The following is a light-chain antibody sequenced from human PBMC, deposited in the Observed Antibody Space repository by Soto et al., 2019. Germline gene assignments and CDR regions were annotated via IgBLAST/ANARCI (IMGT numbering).Light chain of an antibody. V-gene: IGKV3-11*01. CDR1: QSVSNF. J-gene: IGKJ5*01. CDR3: QQRNNWPPFT. Sequence: EIVLTQSPATLSLSPGERATLSCRASQSVSNFLAWYQQKPGQAPRLLIYDASNRATGIPARFSGSGSGTDFTLTISSLEPEDFAVYYCQQRNNWPPFTFGQGTRLEIK. CDR2: DAS.